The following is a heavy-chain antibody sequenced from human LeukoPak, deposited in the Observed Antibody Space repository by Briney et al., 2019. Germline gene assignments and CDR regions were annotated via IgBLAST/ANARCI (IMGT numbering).Heavy chain of an antibody. CDR3: ARVSWFGTAAIDY. CDR2: IYHSGST. V-gene: IGHV4-59*12. Sequence: SETLSLTCTVSGGSISSYYWSWIRQPPGKGLEWIGYIYHSGSTYYNPSLKSRVTISVDRSKDQFSLKLSSVTAADTAVYYCARVSWFGTAAIDYWGQGTLVTVSS. D-gene: IGHD3-10*01. J-gene: IGHJ4*02. CDR1: GGSISSYY.